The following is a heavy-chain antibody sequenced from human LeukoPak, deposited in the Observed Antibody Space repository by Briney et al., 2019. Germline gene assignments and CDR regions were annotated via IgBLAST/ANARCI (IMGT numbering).Heavy chain of an antibody. V-gene: IGHV4-59*01. Sequence: SETLSLTCSVSDGSINSYYWNWIRRPPGKGLEWIGYIYYNGNTNYSPSLKSRVTMSVDTSKNLFSLKVSSVTAADTAVYYCARSGGYSSPQNYWGQGTLVTVSS. CDR2: IYYNGNT. CDR1: DGSINSYY. CDR3: ARSGGYSSPQNY. J-gene: IGHJ4*02. D-gene: IGHD6-19*01.